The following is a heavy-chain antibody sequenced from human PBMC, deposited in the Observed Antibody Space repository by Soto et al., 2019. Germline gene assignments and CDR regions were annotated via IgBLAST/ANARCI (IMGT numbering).Heavy chain of an antibody. D-gene: IGHD4-17*01. Sequence: VQLVESGGGLVQPGGSLRLSCAASGFTFSNYWMHWVRQVPRKGLVWVSRISSDGSSTSYADSVKGRFIISRDNAKNTLYLQVNSLRAEATAVYYCARGTVMDHDFGYHWGQGTLVAVSS. CDR1: GFTFSNYW. J-gene: IGHJ5*02. CDR3: ARGTVMDHDFGYH. V-gene: IGHV3-74*01. CDR2: ISSDGSST.